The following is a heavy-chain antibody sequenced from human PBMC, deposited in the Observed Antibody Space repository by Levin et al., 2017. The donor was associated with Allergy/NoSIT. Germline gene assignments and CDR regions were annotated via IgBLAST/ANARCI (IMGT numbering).Heavy chain of an antibody. V-gene: IGHV1-8*01. CDR1: GYTFTSYD. CDR3: ARVYITPDWFDP. Sequence: ASVKVSCKASGYTFTSYDINWVRQATGQGLEWMGWMNPNSGNTGYAQKFQGRVTMTRNTSISTAYMELSSLRSEDTAVYYCARVYITPDWFDPWGQGTLVTVSS. J-gene: IGHJ5*02. D-gene: IGHD3-10*01. CDR2: MNPNSGNT.